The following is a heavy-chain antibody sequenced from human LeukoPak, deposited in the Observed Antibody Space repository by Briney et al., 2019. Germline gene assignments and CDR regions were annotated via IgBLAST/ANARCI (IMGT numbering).Heavy chain of an antibody. Sequence: SETLSLTCTVSSGSISSYYWSWIRQPPGKGLEWIGYVYYSGSANYNPSLKSRVTISVDTSKNQYSLKLSSVTAADTAVYYCARHEKLGQFDYWGQGTPVTVSS. CDR2: VYYSGSA. CDR3: ARHEKLGQFDY. J-gene: IGHJ4*02. D-gene: IGHD3-10*01. CDR1: SGSISSYY. V-gene: IGHV4-59*08.